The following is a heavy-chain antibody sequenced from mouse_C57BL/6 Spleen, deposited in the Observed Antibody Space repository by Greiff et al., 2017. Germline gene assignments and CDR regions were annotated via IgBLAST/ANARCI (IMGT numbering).Heavy chain of an antibody. V-gene: IGHV5-17*01. D-gene: IGHD3-1*01. CDR1: GFTFSDYG. CDR3: ARGASWFAD. Sequence: DVMLVEPGGGLVKPGGSLKLSCAASGFTFSDYGMHWVRQAPEKGLEWVAYISSGSSTIYYADTVKGRFTISRDNAKNTLFLQITSLRSEDTAMCYCARGASWFADWGQGTLVTVSA. CDR2: ISSGSSTI. J-gene: IGHJ3*01.